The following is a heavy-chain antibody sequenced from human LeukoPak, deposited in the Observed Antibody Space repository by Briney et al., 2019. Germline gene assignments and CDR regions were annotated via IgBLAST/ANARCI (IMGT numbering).Heavy chain of an antibody. D-gene: IGHD5-18*01. CDR1: GGSISSSSYY. Sequence: SETLSLTCTVSGGSISSSSYYWGWIRQPPGKGLEWIGSIYYSGSTYYNPSLKSRVTISVDTSKNQFSLKLSSVTAADTAVYYCARRGYSYGTNFDYWGQGTLVTVPS. CDR2: IYYSGST. J-gene: IGHJ4*02. CDR3: ARRGYSYGTNFDY. V-gene: IGHV4-39*01.